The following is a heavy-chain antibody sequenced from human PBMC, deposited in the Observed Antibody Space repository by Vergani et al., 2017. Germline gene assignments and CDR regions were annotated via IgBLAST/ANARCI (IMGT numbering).Heavy chain of an antibody. D-gene: IGHD2-8*01. J-gene: IGHJ6*03. CDR3: ARSGYCTDGVCYMTYYYYMDV. Sequence: QVQLEESGGGVVQPGRSLRLSCAASGYTLSSHAMHWVRQAPGKGLEWLAFIWYDGSKEYYADSVKGRFTISRDNSKNTLYLQMNSLRDADTAVYYCARSGYCTDGVCYMTYYYYMDVWGKGSAVTVSS. CDR2: IWYDGSKE. V-gene: IGHV3-33*01. CDR1: GYTLSSHA.